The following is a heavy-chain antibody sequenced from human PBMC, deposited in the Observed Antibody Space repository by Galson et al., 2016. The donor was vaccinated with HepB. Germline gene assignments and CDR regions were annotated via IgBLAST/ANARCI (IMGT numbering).Heavy chain of an antibody. CDR3: ARDQHGSFFAY. CDR1: GGSVSSGGYF. D-gene: IGHD3-10*01. CDR2: FYSSENT. Sequence: ETLSLTCTVSGGSVSSGGYFWSWIRQPPGKGLEWIGYFYSSENTNYNPSLRSRVTISGDTSRNQFSLKLTSVTAADTAVYYCARDQHGSFFAYWGQSTLVTVSS. J-gene: IGHJ4*02. V-gene: IGHV4-61*08.